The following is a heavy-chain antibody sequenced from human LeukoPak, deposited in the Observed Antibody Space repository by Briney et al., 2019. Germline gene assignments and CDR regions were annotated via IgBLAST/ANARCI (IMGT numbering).Heavy chain of an antibody. V-gene: IGHV4-30-4*01. CDR1: GGSISSGDYY. CDR2: IYYSGST. Sequence: SQTLSLTCTVSGGSISSGDYYWSWIRQPPGKGLEWIGYIYYSGSTYYNPSLKSRVTISVDTSKNQFSLKLSSVTAADTAVYYCARVGYSYGKQDDAFDIWGQGTMVTASS. J-gene: IGHJ3*02. CDR3: ARVGYSYGKQDDAFDI. D-gene: IGHD5-18*01.